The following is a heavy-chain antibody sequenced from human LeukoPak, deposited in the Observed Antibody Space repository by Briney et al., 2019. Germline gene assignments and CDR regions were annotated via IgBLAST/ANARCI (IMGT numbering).Heavy chain of an antibody. Sequence: ASVKVSCKASGYTFTSYYMQWVRQAPGQGLEWMGIINPSAGSTSCAQKFQGRVTMTRDTSTTTVYMELSSLRSEDTAVYYCARGDYYDSSGYSHTDYWGQGTLVTVSS. D-gene: IGHD3-22*01. CDR3: ARGDYYDSSGYSHTDY. CDR1: GYTFTSYY. CDR2: INPSAGST. J-gene: IGHJ4*02. V-gene: IGHV1-46*01.